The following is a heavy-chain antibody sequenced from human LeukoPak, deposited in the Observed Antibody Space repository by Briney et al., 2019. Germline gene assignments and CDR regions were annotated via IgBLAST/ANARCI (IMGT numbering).Heavy chain of an antibody. CDR3: ASGSTLDY. Sequence: QPGGSLRLSCAASGFTFSSYSMNWVRQAPGKGLEWVSSISSSSSYIYYADSVKGRFTISRDNAKNSVYLEMNTLRAEDTALYYCASGSTLDYWGQGTLVTVSS. D-gene: IGHD3-10*01. J-gene: IGHJ4*02. V-gene: IGHV3-21*03. CDR2: ISSSSSYI. CDR1: GFTFSSYS.